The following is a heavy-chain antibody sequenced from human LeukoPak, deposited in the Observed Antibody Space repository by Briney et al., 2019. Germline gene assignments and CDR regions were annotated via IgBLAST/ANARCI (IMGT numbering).Heavy chain of an antibody. V-gene: IGHV3-72*01. Sequence: GGSLRLSCAASGFTFSDYYMDWVRQAPGKGLEWVGRIRNKANSYTTEYAASVKGRFTISRDDSKNSLYLQMNSLKTEDTVVYYCTRVANGIDYWGQGTLVTVSS. CDR3: TRVANGIDY. CDR2: IRNKANSYTT. J-gene: IGHJ4*02. CDR1: GFTFSDYY.